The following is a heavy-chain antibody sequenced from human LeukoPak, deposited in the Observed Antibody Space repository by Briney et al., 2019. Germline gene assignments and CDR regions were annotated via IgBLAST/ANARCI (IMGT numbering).Heavy chain of an antibody. CDR3: ARMGEPSAELRYFDWLRANDAFDI. V-gene: IGHV4-59*06. Sequence: SETLSLTCTVSGGSISRYYWSWIRQHPGKGLEWIGYIYYSGSTYYNPSLKSRVTISVDTSKNQFSLKLSSVTAADTAVYYCARMGEPSAELRYFDWLRANDAFDIWGQGTMVTVSS. D-gene: IGHD3-9*01. J-gene: IGHJ3*02. CDR1: GGSISRYY. CDR2: IYYSGST.